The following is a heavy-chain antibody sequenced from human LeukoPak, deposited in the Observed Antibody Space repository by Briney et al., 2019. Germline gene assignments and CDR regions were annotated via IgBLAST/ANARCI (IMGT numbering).Heavy chain of an antibody. Sequence: YMSWIRQAPGKGLEWVSYISSSGSTIYYADSVKGRFTISRDNAKNSLYLQMNSLRAEDTAVYYCARDGLEMATTFDYWGQGTLVTVSS. J-gene: IGHJ4*02. V-gene: IGHV3-11*04. CDR3: ARDGLEMATTFDY. CDR1: Y. D-gene: IGHD5-24*01. CDR2: ISSSGSTI.